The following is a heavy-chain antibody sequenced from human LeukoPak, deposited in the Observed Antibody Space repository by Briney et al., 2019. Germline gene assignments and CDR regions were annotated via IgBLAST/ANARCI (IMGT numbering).Heavy chain of an antibody. Sequence: GSLRLSCAASGFTFSSYAMSWVRQAPGKGLEWVSAISGSGGSTYYADSVKGRFTISRDNSKNTLYLQMNSLRAEDTAVYYCAKDKGAGGYSYGYSYYFDYWGQGTLVTVSS. CDR3: AKDKGAGGYSYGYSYYFDY. V-gene: IGHV3-23*01. CDR1: GFTFSSYA. J-gene: IGHJ4*02. D-gene: IGHD5-18*01. CDR2: ISGSGGST.